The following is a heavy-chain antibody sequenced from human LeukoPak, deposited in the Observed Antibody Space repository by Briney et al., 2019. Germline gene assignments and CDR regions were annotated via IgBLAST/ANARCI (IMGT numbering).Heavy chain of an antibody. CDR3: ARDNTVVTPLDY. D-gene: IGHD4-23*01. CDR2: ISSSSSYI. V-gene: IGHV3-21*01. Sequence: GGSLRLSCAASGFTFSSYAMNWVRQAPGKGLEWVSSISSSSSYIYYADSVKGRFTISRDNAKNSLYLQMNSLRAEDTAVYYCARDNTVVTPLDYWGQGTLVTVSS. J-gene: IGHJ4*02. CDR1: GFTFSSYA.